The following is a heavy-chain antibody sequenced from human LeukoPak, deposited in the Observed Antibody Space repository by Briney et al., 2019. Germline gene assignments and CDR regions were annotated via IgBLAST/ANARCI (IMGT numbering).Heavy chain of an antibody. V-gene: IGHV3-30*03. D-gene: IGHD6-6*01. CDR2: ISYDGSNK. CDR3: ARQSIAARDFDY. CDR1: GFTFSSYG. Sequence: GGSLRLSCAASGFTFSSYGMHWVRQAPGKGLEWVAVISYDGSNKYYADSVKGRFTISRDNSKNTLYLQMNSLRAEDTAVYYCARQSIAARDFDYWGQGTLVTVSS. J-gene: IGHJ4*02.